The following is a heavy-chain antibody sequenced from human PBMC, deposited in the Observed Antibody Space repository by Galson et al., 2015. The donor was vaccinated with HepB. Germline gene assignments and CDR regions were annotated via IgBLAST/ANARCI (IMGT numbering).Heavy chain of an antibody. D-gene: IGHD5-18*01. Sequence: SLRLSCAASGFTFSNYDMHWVRQTPGKGLEWVAFIRYDGSNKYFTDSVKGRFTISRDNSKNTLFLQMNSLRAEDTAVYYCAKAYSYGLLERYLFDYWGQGTLVTVSS. V-gene: IGHV3-30*02. CDR3: AKAYSYGLLERYLFDY. J-gene: IGHJ4*02. CDR2: IRYDGSNK. CDR1: GFTFSNYD.